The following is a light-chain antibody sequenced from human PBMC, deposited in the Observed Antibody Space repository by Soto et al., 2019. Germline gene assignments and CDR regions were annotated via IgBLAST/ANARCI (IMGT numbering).Light chain of an antibody. CDR3: QQYGRSLQIT. CDR2: GAY. CDR1: PIVSNNY. Sequence: VFRPSRATPSFPPDYVATLSGISLPIVSNNYLAWYQKKPGQAHRLIIYGAYSRATGIPHRFSGSGSGTDFTLTISSLQPADFAVYYCQQYGRSLQITVGKGTRRAIK. V-gene: IGKV3-20*01. J-gene: IGKJ5*01.